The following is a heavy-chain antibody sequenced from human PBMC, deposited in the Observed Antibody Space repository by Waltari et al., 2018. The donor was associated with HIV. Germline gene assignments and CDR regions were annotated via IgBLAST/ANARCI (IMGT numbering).Heavy chain of an antibody. CDR2: LNPRSGDT. J-gene: IGHJ4*01. Sequence: QDQLIQSGTEVKEPGAPLRVPCRASGYPFIGYFIPWVRQAPGQGLEWMGDLNPRSGDTEYAQKFRGRVTLTGDTSVNTAYLDLKGLRFDDTATYFCHRPWDSDHWGSDLWGQGTLVIVS. V-gene: IGHV1-2*02. CDR3: HRPWDSDHWGSDL. D-gene: IGHD3-16*01. CDR1: GYPFIGYF.